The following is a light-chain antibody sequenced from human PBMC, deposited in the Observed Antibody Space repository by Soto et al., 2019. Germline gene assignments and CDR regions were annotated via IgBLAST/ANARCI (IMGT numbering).Light chain of an antibody. J-gene: IGKJ1*01. Sequence: EIVMTQSPATLSVSPGERATLSCRASQSVNSNLAWYQQKPGQAPRLLIYAASNRATGIPARFSGSGSGIEFTLTISSLQSEDFAVYFCQQYNNRPPWTFGQGTKVEIK. CDR3: QQYNNRPPWT. CDR2: AAS. CDR1: QSVNSN. V-gene: IGKV3-15*01.